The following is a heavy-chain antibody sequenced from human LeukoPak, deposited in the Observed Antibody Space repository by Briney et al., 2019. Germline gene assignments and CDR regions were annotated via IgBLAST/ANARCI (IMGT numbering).Heavy chain of an antibody. J-gene: IGHJ4*02. CDR3: AKDKYSGSYGLFDY. V-gene: IGHV3-43D*03. Sequence: GGSLRLSCAASGFTFSDYYMSWIRQAPGKGLEWVSLISWDGGSTYYADSVKGRFTISRDNSKNSLYLQMNSLRAEDTALYYCAKDKYSGSYGLFDYWGQGTLVTVSS. CDR2: ISWDGGST. CDR1: GFTFSDYY. D-gene: IGHD1-26*01.